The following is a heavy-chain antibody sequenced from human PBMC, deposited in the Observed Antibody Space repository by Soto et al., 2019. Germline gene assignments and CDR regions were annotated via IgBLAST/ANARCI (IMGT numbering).Heavy chain of an antibody. CDR1: GGTFSSYA. D-gene: IGHD3-22*01. J-gene: IGHJ4*02. CDR2: IIPIFGTA. CDR3: ARVSYYYDSSGQYLFDY. Sequence: ASVKVSCKASGGTFSSYAISWVRRAPGQGLEWMGGIIPIFGTANYAQKFQGRVTITADESTSTAYMELSSLRSEDTAVYYCARVSYYYDSSGQYLFDYWGQGTLVTVSS. V-gene: IGHV1-69*13.